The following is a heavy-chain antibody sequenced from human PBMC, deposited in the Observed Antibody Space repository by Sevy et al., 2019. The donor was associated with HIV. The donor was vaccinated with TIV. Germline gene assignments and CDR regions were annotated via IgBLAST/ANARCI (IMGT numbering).Heavy chain of an antibody. Sequence: SETLSLTCTVSGGSISSYYWSWIRQPPGKGLEWIGYIYYSGSTNYNPSLKSRVTISVDTSKNQFSLKLSSVTAADTAVYYCARERRDSSGFDYWGHGTLVTVSS. D-gene: IGHD3-22*01. CDR2: IYYSGST. CDR3: ARERRDSSGFDY. J-gene: IGHJ4*01. CDR1: GGSISSYY. V-gene: IGHV4-59*01.